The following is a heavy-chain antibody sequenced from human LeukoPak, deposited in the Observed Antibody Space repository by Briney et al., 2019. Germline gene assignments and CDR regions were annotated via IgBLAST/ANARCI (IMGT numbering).Heavy chain of an antibody. CDR1: GFTFSSYW. Sequence: PRGSLRLSCAASGFTFSSYWMSWVRQAPGKGLEWVANIKQDGSEIHYVASVKGRFIISRDNAKNSLYLQMNSLRAEDTAVYYCARLFYDFWSGYFQTDYGMDVWGQGTTVTVSS. J-gene: IGHJ6*02. V-gene: IGHV3-7*01. CDR3: ARLFYDFWSGYFQTDYGMDV. CDR2: IKQDGSEI. D-gene: IGHD3-3*01.